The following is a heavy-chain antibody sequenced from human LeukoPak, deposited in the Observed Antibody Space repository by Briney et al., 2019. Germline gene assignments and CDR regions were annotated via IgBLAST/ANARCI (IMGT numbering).Heavy chain of an antibody. CDR2: ISYSGGST. CDR3: VKSGSGSYYNPDFDY. D-gene: IGHD3-10*01. Sequence: PGGSLRLSCAASGFTFSSYAVSRVRQTPGKGLEWVSSISYSGGSTHYADSVKGRFTISRDNSKNTLYLQMNSLRAEDTAVYYCVKSGSGSYYNPDFDYWGQGTLVTVSS. J-gene: IGHJ4*02. V-gene: IGHV3-23*01. CDR1: GFTFSSYA.